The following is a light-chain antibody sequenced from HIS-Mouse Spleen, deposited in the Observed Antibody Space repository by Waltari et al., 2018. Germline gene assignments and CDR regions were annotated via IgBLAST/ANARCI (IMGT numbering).Light chain of an antibody. CDR2: DAS. J-gene: IGKJ3*01. V-gene: IGKV1-13*02. CDR3: QQFNSYPLLFT. Sequence: AIQLTQSPSSLSASVGDRVTITCRASQGISSALAWYQQKPGKAPKLLIYDASSLGSGVPSRFSGSGSGTDFTLTISSLQPEDFATYYCQQFNSYPLLFTFGPGTKVDIK. CDR1: QGISSA.